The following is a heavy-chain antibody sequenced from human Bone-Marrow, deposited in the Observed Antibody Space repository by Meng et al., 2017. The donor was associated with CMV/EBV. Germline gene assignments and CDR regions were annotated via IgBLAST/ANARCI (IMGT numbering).Heavy chain of an antibody. CDR3: ARGLQLGWFDP. CDR1: GNTFTGYW. J-gene: IGHJ5*02. Sequence: VQLGPAGAKVRDPGAVVKDSCRDTGNTFTGYWMQRVRQAAGEGLEWMGWFNPNRGGTNYAQKFQGRVTMTRDTSISTAYMELSRLRSDDTAGYYCARGLQLGWFDPWGQGTLVTVSS. V-gene: IGHV1-2*02. D-gene: IGHD4-11*01. CDR2: FNPNRGGT.